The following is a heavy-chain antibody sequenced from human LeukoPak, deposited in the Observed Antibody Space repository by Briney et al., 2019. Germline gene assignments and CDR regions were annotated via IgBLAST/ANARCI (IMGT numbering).Heavy chain of an antibody. Sequence: GGSLRLSCTASGFTLSSYEMSWVRQAPGKGLEWVSSIDYSSGSTIYYADSVKGRFTISRDNAKNSLYLQMNSLRAEDTAVYYCARGAPYYGDYEGWFDPWGQGTLVTVSS. CDR3: ARGAPYYGDYEGWFDP. V-gene: IGHV3-48*03. J-gene: IGHJ5*02. CDR1: GFTLSSYE. CDR2: IDYSSGSTI. D-gene: IGHD4-17*01.